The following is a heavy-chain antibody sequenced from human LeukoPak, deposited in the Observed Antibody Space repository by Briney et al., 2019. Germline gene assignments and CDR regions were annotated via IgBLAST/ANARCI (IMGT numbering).Heavy chain of an antibody. D-gene: IGHD3-22*01. CDR2: IIYDGSNK. V-gene: IGHV3-30*03. CDR1: GFTFAGYG. J-gene: IGHJ4*02. CDR3: ARGEYYYDGGY. Sequence: PGGSLRLSCTASGFTFAGYGMHWVRQAPGKGLEWVALIIYDGSNKYHVDSVKGRFTVSRDNSKNTLYLQMNSLRAEDTAVYYCARGEYYYDGGYWGQGTLVTVSS.